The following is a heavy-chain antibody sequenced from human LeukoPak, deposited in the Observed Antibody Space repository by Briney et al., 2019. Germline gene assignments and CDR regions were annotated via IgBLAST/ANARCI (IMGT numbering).Heavy chain of an antibody. CDR2: IWYDESYK. CDR1: GFSFSSYG. V-gene: IGHV3-33*01. CDR3: ARPDCTGGNCYSYATYFFVY. D-gene: IGHD2-15*01. Sequence: PGRSLRLSCAASGFSFSSYGMHWVRQAPGKGLEWVAVIWYDESYKFYADSVKGRFTISRDNSKNTLYLQMNSLRAEDTAVYYRARPDCTGGNCYSYATYFFVYWGQGTLVTVSS. J-gene: IGHJ4*02.